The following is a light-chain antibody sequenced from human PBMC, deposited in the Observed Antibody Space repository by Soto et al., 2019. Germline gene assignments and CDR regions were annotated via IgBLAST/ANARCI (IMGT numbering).Light chain of an antibody. V-gene: IGKV3-15*01. CDR1: QSVRSN. CDR2: GAS. CDR3: QQYNRWLAWT. J-gene: IGKJ1*01. Sequence: EIVLTKSPATLSLSPGERATLSCRASQSVRSNLAWFQQKPGQAPRLLIYGASSRATGIPARFSASGSGTDFTLTISSLQSEDFAVYYCQQYNRWLAWTFGQGTKVDIK.